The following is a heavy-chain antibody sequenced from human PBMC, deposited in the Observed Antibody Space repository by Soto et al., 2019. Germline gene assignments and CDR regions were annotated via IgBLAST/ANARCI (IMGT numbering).Heavy chain of an antibody. CDR2: INSDGTDI. V-gene: IGHV3-74*03. J-gene: IGHJ4*02. CDR3: ARDTTTGLDN. D-gene: IGHD4-17*01. CDR1: GFTFSSDW. Sequence: EVNLVESGGGSVQPGGSLRLSCVASGFTFSSDWMHWVRQAPGRGLVWVSHINSDGTDITYADLVKGRFTISRDNAKNTLYLQMNNLRAEDTAVYYCARDTTTGLDNWGQGTLVTVSS.